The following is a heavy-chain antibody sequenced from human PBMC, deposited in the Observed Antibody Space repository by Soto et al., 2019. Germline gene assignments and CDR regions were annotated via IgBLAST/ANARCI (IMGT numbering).Heavy chain of an antibody. Sequence: GGSLRLSCAASGFPFSRYWMHWVRQDPVKVLVWVSRIKSDGSDIRYADAVKGRFTISRDNGKNTLYLQMNSLRVEDTAIYYCAESSSERGLGYWGQGT. V-gene: IGHV3-74*01. D-gene: IGHD3-22*01. J-gene: IGHJ4*02. CDR2: IKSDGSDI. CDR3: AESSSERGLGY. CDR1: GFPFSRYW.